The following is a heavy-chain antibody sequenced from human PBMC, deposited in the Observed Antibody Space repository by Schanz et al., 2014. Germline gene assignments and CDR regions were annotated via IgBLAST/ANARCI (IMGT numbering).Heavy chain of an antibody. CDR1: GFTFSDYW. CDR2: IKHDGSVK. D-gene: IGHD1-1*01. V-gene: IGHV3-7*01. J-gene: IGHJ4*02. CDR3: ARDRRNADLDY. Sequence: EVQLVESGGGLVQPGGSLRLSCTASGFTFSDYWMSWVRQAPGKGPEWVANIKHDGSVKDYVDSVKGRFTISRDNAKNSLYLEMNSLRAEDTALYYCARDRRNADLDYWGQGTLXTVSS.